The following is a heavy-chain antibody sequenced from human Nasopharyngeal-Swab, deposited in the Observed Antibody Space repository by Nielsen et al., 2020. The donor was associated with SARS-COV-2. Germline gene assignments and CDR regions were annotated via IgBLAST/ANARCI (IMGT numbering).Heavy chain of an antibody. Sequence: GGSLRLSCAASGFTFSSYAMSWVRQAPGKGLEWVSAISGSGGSTYYADSVKGRSTISRDNSKNTLYLQMNSLRAEDTAVYYCAKDTPGSSGWYAPFDYWGQGTLVTVSS. CDR1: GFTFSSYA. V-gene: IGHV3-23*01. CDR2: ISGSGGST. D-gene: IGHD6-19*01. J-gene: IGHJ4*02. CDR3: AKDTPGSSGWYAPFDY.